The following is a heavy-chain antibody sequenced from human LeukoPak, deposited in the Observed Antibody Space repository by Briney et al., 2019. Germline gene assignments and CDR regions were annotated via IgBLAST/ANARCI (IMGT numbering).Heavy chain of an antibody. J-gene: IGHJ6*04. CDR2: IYYRGDT. D-gene: IGHD4-17*01. CDR3: ARASTVTTVDV. V-gene: IGHV4-59*01. Sequence: SETRSLTCTVSGDSISGYFWTWIRQPPGKGLGWIGYIYYRGDTNYNPSLKSRVTISVDTSKNQFSLKLSSVTTADTAVYYCARASTVTTVDVWGTGTTVTVSS. CDR1: GDSISGYF.